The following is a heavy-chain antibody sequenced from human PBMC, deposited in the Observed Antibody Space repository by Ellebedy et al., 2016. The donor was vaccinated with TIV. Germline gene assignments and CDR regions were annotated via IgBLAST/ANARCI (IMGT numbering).Heavy chain of an antibody. J-gene: IGHJ4*02. Sequence: SETLSLTCTVSGGSISSYYWSWIRQPPGKGLEWIGYIYSSGSTKYNPSLKSRITISADMSKNQFSLSLSSVTAADTAVYYCAEGRSGWYYFDYWGQGTLVTVSS. CDR1: GGSISSYY. CDR3: AEGRSGWYYFDY. CDR2: IYSSGST. V-gene: IGHV4-59*01. D-gene: IGHD6-19*01.